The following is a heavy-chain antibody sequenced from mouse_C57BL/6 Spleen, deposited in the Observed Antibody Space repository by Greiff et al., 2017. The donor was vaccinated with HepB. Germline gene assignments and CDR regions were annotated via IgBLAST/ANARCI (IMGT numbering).Heavy chain of an antibody. CDR1: GYTFTDYY. J-gene: IGHJ3*01. D-gene: IGHD2-3*01. Sequence: VVEPGASVKISCKASGYTFTDYYMNWVKQSHGKSLEWIGDINPNNGGTSYNQKFKGKATLTVDKSSSTAYMERRSLTSEDSAVYYCARMGLYDGYPFAYWGQGTLVTVSA. CDR2: INPNNGGT. V-gene: IGHV1-26*01. CDR3: ARMGLYDGYPFAY.